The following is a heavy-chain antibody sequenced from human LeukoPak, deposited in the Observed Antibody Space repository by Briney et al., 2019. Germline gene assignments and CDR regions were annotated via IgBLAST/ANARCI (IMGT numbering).Heavy chain of an antibody. CDR1: GFTFSDYY. D-gene: IGHD4-23*01. Sequence: GGSLRLSCTASGFTFSDYYMSWIRQTPGKGLEWLSYISTRDNAIQYADSVKGRFTISRDNANNSVFLQMNNLRAEDSAIYYCARGARWAYYFDYWGQGSLVTVSS. CDR3: ARGARWAYYFDY. J-gene: IGHJ4*02. CDR2: ISTRDNAI. V-gene: IGHV3-11*01.